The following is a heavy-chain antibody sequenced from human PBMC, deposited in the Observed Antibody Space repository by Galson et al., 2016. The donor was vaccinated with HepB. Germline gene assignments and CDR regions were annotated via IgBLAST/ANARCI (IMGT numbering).Heavy chain of an antibody. D-gene: IGHD4-23*01. CDR2: ISVNNGNT. CDR1: AYRFTSYG. Sequence: SVKVSCKASAYRFTSYGISWVRQAPGQGLEWMGWISVNNGNTNYAQKFQGRVTMTTDTSTTTAYMELRSLRSDDTAVYYCARALSSDYGDNRRLDYWGQGTLVTVSS. CDR3: ARALSSDYGDNRRLDY. V-gene: IGHV1-18*01. J-gene: IGHJ4*02.